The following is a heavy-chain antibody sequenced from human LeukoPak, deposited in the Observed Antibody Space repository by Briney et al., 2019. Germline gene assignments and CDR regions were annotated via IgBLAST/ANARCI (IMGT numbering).Heavy chain of an antibody. Sequence: GGSLRLSCAASGFTFNNYAMRWVRQAPGKGLEWVSTISGGGGTTYYADSVKGRFTISRDNSKNTVFLQMNSLRAEDTAVYYCAREDCSSTSCYFDYWGQGTLVTVSS. V-gene: IGHV3-23*01. J-gene: IGHJ4*02. CDR3: AREDCSSTSCYFDY. CDR1: GFTFNNYA. D-gene: IGHD2-2*01. CDR2: ISGGGGTT.